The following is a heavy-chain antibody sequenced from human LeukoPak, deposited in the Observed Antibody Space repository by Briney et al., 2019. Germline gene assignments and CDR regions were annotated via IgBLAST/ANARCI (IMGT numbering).Heavy chain of an antibody. CDR3: ARHGVLAAARYYYYMDV. Sequence: SETLSLTCAVYGGSFSGYYWSWICQPPGKGLEWIGEINHSGSTNYNPSLKSRVTISVDTSKNQFSLKLSSVTAADTAVYYRARHGVLAAARYYYYMDVWGKGTTVTVSS. CDR1: GGSFSGYY. V-gene: IGHV4-34*01. D-gene: IGHD6-13*01. J-gene: IGHJ6*03. CDR2: INHSGST.